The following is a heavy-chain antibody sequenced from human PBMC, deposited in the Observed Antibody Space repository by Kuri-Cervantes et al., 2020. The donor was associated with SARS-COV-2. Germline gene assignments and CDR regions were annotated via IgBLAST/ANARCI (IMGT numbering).Heavy chain of an antibody. J-gene: IGHJ6*02. V-gene: IGHV1-46*01. CDR3: AIIGCNSTSCYAHEV. CDR1: LYTFTSYY. Sequence: ASVNVSCKQSLYTFTSYYMYWVRQAPGQGREWMGIINPSGGSTSYAQKFQGRVTMTRDTSTSTVYMELSSLTSEDTAVYYCAIIGCNSTSCYAHEVWGQGTRVTVSS. D-gene: IGHD2-2*01. CDR2: INPSGGST.